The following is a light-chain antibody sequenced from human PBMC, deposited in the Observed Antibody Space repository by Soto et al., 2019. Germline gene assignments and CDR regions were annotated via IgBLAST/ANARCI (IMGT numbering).Light chain of an antibody. V-gene: IGLV3-21*04. Sequence: SYELTQPPSVSVAPGKTARITCGGNNIGSKSVNWYQQKPGQAPVLVIYYDSDRPSGIPERFSGSNSGNTATLAISRVEAGDEADSYCQVWDSSSAHWVFGGGTKLTVL. CDR3: QVWDSSSAHWV. CDR1: NIGSKS. J-gene: IGLJ3*02. CDR2: YDS.